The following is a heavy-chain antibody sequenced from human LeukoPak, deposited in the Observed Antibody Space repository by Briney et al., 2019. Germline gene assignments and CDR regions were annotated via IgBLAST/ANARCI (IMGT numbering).Heavy chain of an antibody. Sequence: GGSLRLSCAASGFTFSSYAMSWVRQAPGKGLEWVSVISGSGGSTYYADSVKGRFTISRDNSKNTLYLQMNSLRAEDTAVYYCAKDLAIFGVIGPFDYWGQGTLVTVSS. V-gene: IGHV3-23*01. CDR2: ISGSGGST. J-gene: IGHJ4*02. CDR1: GFTFSSYA. D-gene: IGHD3-3*01. CDR3: AKDLAIFGVIGPFDY.